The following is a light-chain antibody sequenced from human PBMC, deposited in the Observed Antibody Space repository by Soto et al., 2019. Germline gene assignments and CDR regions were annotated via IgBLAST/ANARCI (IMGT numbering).Light chain of an antibody. CDR3: QQSYSTPPST. V-gene: IGKV1-39*01. Sequence: DIQMTQSPSSLSASVGDRVTITCRASQSISSYLNWYQQKPGKATKLLIYAASSLQSGVPSRFSGSGSGTDFTLAISRLQPEDFATYYCQQSYSTPPSTFGQGTKLEIK. J-gene: IGKJ2*02. CDR2: AAS. CDR1: QSISSY.